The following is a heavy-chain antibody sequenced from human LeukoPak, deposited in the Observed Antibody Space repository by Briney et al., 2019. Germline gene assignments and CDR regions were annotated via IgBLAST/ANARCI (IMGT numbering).Heavy chain of an antibody. Sequence: SETLSLTCTVSGGSISSSSYYWGWIRQPPGKGLEWIGSIYYSGSTYYNPSLKSRVTISGDTSDNQISLELSSVTAADTAVYYCVRDFSGYTYYMDIWGKGTTVTVSS. CDR3: VRDFSGYTYYMDI. V-gene: IGHV4-39*07. CDR2: IYYSGST. CDR1: GGSISSSSYY. D-gene: IGHD3-22*01. J-gene: IGHJ6*03.